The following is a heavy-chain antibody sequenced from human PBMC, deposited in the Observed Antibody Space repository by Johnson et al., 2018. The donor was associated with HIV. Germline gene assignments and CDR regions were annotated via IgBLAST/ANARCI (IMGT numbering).Heavy chain of an antibody. CDR1: GFTVSSNY. Sequence: EQLVVSGGGLIQPGGSLRLSCAASGFTVSSNYMSWVRQAPGKGLEWVSGIKWNGGSNVYGDSVKGRFTISRANVKNSLYLQMNSLRAEDTALYYCARVVLVRLAVAGPSGDAFDIWGQGTMVTVSS. CDR2: IKWNGGSN. D-gene: IGHD6-19*01. V-gene: IGHV3-53*01. J-gene: IGHJ3*02. CDR3: ARVVLVRLAVAGPSGDAFDI.